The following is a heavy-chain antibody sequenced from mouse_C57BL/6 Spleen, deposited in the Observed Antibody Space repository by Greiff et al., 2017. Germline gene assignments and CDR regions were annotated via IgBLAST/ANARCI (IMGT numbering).Heavy chain of an antibody. CDR3: AISLTTVVADYAMDY. V-gene: IGHV1-53*01. CDR2: INPSNGGT. Sequence: QVQLQQPGTELVKPGASVKLSCKASGYTFTSYWMHWVKQRPGQGLEWIGNINPSNGGTNYNEKFKSKATLTVDKSSSTAYMPLSSLTSEDSAVYYGAISLTTVVADYAMDYWGQGTSVTVSS. J-gene: IGHJ4*01. D-gene: IGHD1-1*01. CDR1: GYTFTSYW.